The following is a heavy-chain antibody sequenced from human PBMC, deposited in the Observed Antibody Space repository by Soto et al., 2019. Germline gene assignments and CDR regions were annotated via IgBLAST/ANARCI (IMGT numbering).Heavy chain of an antibody. J-gene: IGHJ4*02. CDR1: GDSISNNNW. CDR3: AHTIGSGSYIPY. Sequence: QVQLQESGPGLTKPSGTLSLTCAVSGDSISNNNWWSWVRQPPGKGLEWIGEVHHSVRSNSNPSLKSRVTMSIDTSKNQFSLRLDSVTAADTAVYYCAHTIGSGSYIPYWGQGTLVTVSS. CDR2: VHHSVRS. V-gene: IGHV4-4*02. D-gene: IGHD3-10*01.